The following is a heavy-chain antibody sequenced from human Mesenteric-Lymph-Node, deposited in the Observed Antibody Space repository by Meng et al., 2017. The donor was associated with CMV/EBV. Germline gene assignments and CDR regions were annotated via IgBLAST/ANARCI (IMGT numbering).Heavy chain of an antibody. Sequence: GSLRLSCVTSGFSFSTYTMNWVRQAPGKGLEWVAAISGTGYSTFYADSVKGRFIISRDNSNDRLYVQMNSLGVEDTGIYYCANSLAWGQGTLVTVSS. CDR1: GFSFSTYT. CDR2: ISGTGYST. J-gene: IGHJ4*02. V-gene: IGHV3-23*01. D-gene: IGHD3-16*02. CDR3: ANSLA.